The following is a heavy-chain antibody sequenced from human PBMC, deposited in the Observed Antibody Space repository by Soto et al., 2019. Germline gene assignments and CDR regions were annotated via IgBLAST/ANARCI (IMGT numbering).Heavy chain of an antibody. CDR1: GGTFSSYA. J-gene: IGHJ6*02. V-gene: IGHV1-69*01. D-gene: IGHD3-10*01. CDR3: ASPLGEDGYYYYYGMDV. CDR2: IIPIFGTA. Sequence: QVPLVQSGAEVKKPGSSVKVSCKASGGTFSSYAISWVRQAPGQGLEWMGGIIPIFGTANYAQKFQGRVTITADESTSTAYMELSSLRSEDTAVYYCASPLGEDGYYYYYGMDVWGQGTTVTVSS.